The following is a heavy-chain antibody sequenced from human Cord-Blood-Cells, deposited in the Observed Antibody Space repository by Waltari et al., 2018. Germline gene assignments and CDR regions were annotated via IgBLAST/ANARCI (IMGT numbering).Heavy chain of an antibody. V-gene: IGHV3-23*01. CDR3: ATSWGYCGSGRCFYPFD. CDR2: LTGSSSDV. D-gene: IGHD2-2*01. CDR1: AFGFRSFA. Sequence: EVHPLESEGGPVPLAEPACLFYVGSAFGFRSFAMSWTREAAGKGLELVGSLTGSSSDVFYADSVRGRFTISRDNSEKTLFLQMNSLGAEDTATYFGATSWGYCGSGRCFYPFD. J-gene: IGHJ3*01.